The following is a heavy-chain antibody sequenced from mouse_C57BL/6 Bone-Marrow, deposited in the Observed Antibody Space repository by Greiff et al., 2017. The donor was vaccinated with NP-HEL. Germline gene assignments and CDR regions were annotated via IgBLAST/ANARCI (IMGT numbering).Heavy chain of an antibody. CDR2: IYPRSGNT. J-gene: IGHJ2*01. D-gene: IGHD2-5*01. V-gene: IGHV1-81*01. CDR3: ARYSNYVNY. Sequence: VKLVESGAELARPGASVKLSCKASGYTFTSYGISWVKQRTGQGLEWIGEIYPRSGNTYYNEKFKGKATLTADKSSSTAYMELRSLTSEDSAVYFCARYSNYVNYWGQGTTLTVSS. CDR1: GYTFTSYG.